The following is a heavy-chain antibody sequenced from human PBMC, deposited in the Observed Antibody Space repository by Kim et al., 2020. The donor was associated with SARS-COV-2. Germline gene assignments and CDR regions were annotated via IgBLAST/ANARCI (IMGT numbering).Heavy chain of an antibody. CDR3: ARERPGCGSFNWSVKSPHCYYYGMDV. Sequence: ASVKVSCKASGYTFTSYYMHWVRQAPGQGLEWMGIINPSGGSTSYAQKFQGRVTMTRDTSTSTVYMELSSLRSEDTAVYYCARERPGCGSFNWSVKSPHCYYYGMDVWGQGTTVTVSS. D-gene: IGHD1-26*01. V-gene: IGHV1-46*01. CDR1: GYTFTSYY. CDR2: INPSGGST. J-gene: IGHJ6*02.